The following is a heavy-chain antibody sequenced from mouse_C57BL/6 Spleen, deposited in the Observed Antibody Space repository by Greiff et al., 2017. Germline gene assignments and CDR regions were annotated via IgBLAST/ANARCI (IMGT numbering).Heavy chain of an antibody. CDR2: INPNNGGT. Sequence: VQLQQSGPELVKPGASVKISCKASGYTFTDYYMDWVKQSHGHSLEWIGDINPNNGGTIYNEKFKGKATLTVDKTSSTAYMELRSLTSEDTAVYYCARRDYSAWFAYWGQGTLVTVSA. D-gene: IGHD1-1*01. CDR3: ARRDYSAWFAY. V-gene: IGHV1-18*01. CDR1: GYTFTDYY. J-gene: IGHJ3*01.